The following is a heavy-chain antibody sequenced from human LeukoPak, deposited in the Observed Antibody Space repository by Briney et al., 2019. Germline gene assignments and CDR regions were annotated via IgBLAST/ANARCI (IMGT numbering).Heavy chain of an antibody. V-gene: IGHV3-48*01. CDR2: ISSSSSTI. D-gene: IGHD3-3*01. CDR1: GFTFSSYW. CDR3: ARDNDDFYYYYYYMDV. J-gene: IGHJ6*03. Sequence: GGSLRLSCAASGFTFSSYWMSWVRQAPGKGLEWVSYISSSSSTIYYADSVKGRFTISRDNAKNSLYLQMNSLRAEDTAVYYCARDNDDFYYYYYYMDVWGKGTTVTVSS.